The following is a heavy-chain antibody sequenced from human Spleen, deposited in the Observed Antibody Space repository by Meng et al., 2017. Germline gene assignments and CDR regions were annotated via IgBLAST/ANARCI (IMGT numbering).Heavy chain of an antibody. V-gene: IGHV4-31*01. CDR2: IYYSGST. Sequence: VQLLWWGPGLLKPSPNRSLTGTVSGRAISSGGYYWGWIRQHPGKGLGWIGYIYYSGSTYYNPSLKSLFTISVDTSKTQFSLKLSAVTAADTAVYYCARARDGGGWFDYWGQGTLVTVSS. CDR3: ARARDGGGWFDY. J-gene: IGHJ4*02. D-gene: IGHD5-24*01. CDR1: GRAISSGGYY.